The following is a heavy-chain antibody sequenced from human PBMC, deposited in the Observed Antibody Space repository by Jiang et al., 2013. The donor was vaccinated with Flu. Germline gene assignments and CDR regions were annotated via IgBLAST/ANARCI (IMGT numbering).Heavy chain of an antibody. CDR3: GRVGGYDPFDY. J-gene: IGHJ4*02. D-gene: IGHD5-12*01. Sequence: FSSYGMHWVRQAPGKGLEWVAVISYDGSNKYYADSVKGRFTISRDNSKNTLYLQMNSLRAEDTAVYYCGRVGGYDPFDYWGQGTLVTVSS. V-gene: IGHV3-33*05. CDR2: ISYDGSNK. CDR1: FSSYG.